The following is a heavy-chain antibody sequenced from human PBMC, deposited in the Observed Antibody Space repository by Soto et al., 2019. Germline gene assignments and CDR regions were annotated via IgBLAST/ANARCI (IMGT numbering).Heavy chain of an antibody. CDR2: ISGSGGST. V-gene: IGHV3-23*01. D-gene: IGHD2-21*02. CDR3: AKDGWSPVTAIPYGMDV. CDR1: GLTFSGYA. Sequence: AGGSLRHSCAASGLTFSGYAVSWVRQTTGKGLEWVSAISGSGGSTYYADSVKGRFTISRDNSKNTLYLQMNSLRAEDTAVYYCAKDGWSPVTAIPYGMDVWGQGTMVTVSS. J-gene: IGHJ6*02.